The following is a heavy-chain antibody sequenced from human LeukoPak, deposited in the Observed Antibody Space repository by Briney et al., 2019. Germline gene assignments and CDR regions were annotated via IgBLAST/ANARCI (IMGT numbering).Heavy chain of an antibody. V-gene: IGHV3-48*03. CDR1: GFTFSSYA. J-gene: IGHJ4*02. CDR3: ARGPGTGHYFDS. CDR2: LSASGTTI. D-gene: IGHD1-7*01. Sequence: GGSLRLSCAASGFTFSSYAMSWVRQAPGKGLEWISYLSASGTTIYYADSVKGRFSISRDNAKNLLYLQMNSLRADDTAVYYCARGPGTGHYFDSWGQGTLVTVSS.